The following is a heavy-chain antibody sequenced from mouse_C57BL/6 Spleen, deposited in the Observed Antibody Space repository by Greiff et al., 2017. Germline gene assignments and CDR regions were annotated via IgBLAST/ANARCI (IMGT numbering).Heavy chain of an antibody. CDR3: ARLSSHWYFDV. CDR1: GYSITSDY. Sequence: EVQLVESGPGLAKPSQTLSLTCSVSGYSITSDYWNWIRQFPGNKLEYMGYISYSGSTYYNPSLKSRISITRDTSKNQYYMQLNSVTTEDTATYYCARLSSHWYFDVWGTGTTVTVSS. D-gene: IGHD1-1*01. V-gene: IGHV3-8*01. CDR2: ISYSGST. J-gene: IGHJ1*03.